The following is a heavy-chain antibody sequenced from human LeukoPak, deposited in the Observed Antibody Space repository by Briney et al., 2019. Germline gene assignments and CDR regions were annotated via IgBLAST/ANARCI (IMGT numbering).Heavy chain of an antibody. Sequence: GGSLGLSCAASGFTFSSYWMTWVRQAPGKGLEWVANINQDGSEKYYVDSVKGRFTISRDNAKNSLYLQMNSLRAEDTAVYYCARDGDYYDKKAFDIWGQGTMVTVSS. CDR2: INQDGSEK. CDR1: GFTFSSYW. D-gene: IGHD3-22*01. V-gene: IGHV3-7*01. J-gene: IGHJ3*02. CDR3: ARDGDYYDKKAFDI.